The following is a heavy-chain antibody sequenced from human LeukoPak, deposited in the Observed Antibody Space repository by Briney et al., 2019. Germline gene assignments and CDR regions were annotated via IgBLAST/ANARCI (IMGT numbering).Heavy chain of an antibody. D-gene: IGHD3-9*01. Sequence: PGVSLRLSCAASGLTFSNYAMSWVRQAPGKGLEWVSAITGSGGNTYYADSVKGRFTISRDNSKNTVFLQMNSLRAEDTAVYYCAKWGDYDVLTGYYVSDYWGQGTLVTVSS. J-gene: IGHJ4*02. CDR2: ITGSGGNT. CDR3: AKWGDYDVLTGYYVSDY. V-gene: IGHV3-23*01. CDR1: GLTFSNYA.